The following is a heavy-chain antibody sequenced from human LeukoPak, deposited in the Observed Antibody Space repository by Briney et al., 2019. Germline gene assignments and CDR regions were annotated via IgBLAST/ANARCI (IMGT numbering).Heavy chain of an antibody. Sequence: GGSLRLSCAASGFTFNTYAMSWVRQAPGKGLEWVSGISGSGASTYYADSVRGRFTISRDNSKNTLYLQMNSLRAEDTAVYYCAKAYYDSSGYYSFDYWGQGTLVTVSS. D-gene: IGHD3-22*01. V-gene: IGHV3-23*01. CDR3: AKAYYDSSGYYSFDY. CDR1: GFTFNTYA. CDR2: ISGSGAST. J-gene: IGHJ4*02.